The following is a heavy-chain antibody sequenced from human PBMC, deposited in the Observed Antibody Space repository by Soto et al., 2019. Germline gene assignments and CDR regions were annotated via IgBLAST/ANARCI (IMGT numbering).Heavy chain of an antibody. Sequence: EVQLVESGGGSAKPGGSVRLSCAASGFTFTDAWMNWVRQVPGEGLEWVGHVKSQIDGVTTDSAAALDGRVTISRDDSKTMVYLQLNRLRTDDTAVYYCATGSARFAFWGQGTLVTVSS. D-gene: IGHD6-6*01. CDR2: VKSQIDGVTT. J-gene: IGHJ4*02. CDR3: ATGSARFAF. V-gene: IGHV3-15*01. CDR1: GFTFTDAW.